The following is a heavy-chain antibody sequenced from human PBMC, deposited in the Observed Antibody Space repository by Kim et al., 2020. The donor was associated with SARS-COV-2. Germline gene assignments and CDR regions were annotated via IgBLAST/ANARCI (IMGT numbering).Heavy chain of an antibody. Sequence: GGSLRLSCAASGFTFSSYSMNWVRQAPGKGLEWVSSISSSSSYIYYADSVKGRFTISRDNAKNSLYLQMNSLRAEDTAVYYCARDRSYLTGDPYYYYGMDVWGQGTTVTVSS. D-gene: IGHD7-27*01. CDR3: ARDRSYLTGDPYYYYGMDV. V-gene: IGHV3-21*01. CDR2: ISSSSSYI. CDR1: GFTFSSYS. J-gene: IGHJ6*02.